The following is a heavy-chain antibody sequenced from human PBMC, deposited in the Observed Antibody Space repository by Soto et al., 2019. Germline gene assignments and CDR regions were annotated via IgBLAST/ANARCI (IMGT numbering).Heavy chain of an antibody. CDR1: GYSTSSGSY. CDR2: IYHGGTT. Sequence: SETLSLTCTVSGYSTSSGSYWAWIRQPPGKGPEWIASIYHGGTTFYNPSLKSRITISVETSNNQFSLKLTSVTAADTAVYYCARVHVMVVAGSTFDYWGDGTLVTVSS. V-gene: IGHV4-38-2*02. CDR3: ARVHVMVVAGSTFDY. J-gene: IGHJ4*01. D-gene: IGHD6-19*01.